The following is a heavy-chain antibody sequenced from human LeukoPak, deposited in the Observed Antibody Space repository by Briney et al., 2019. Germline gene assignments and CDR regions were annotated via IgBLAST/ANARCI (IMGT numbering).Heavy chain of an antibody. CDR2: INHSGST. Sequence: SETLTLTCAVYGGSFSGYYWSSIRQPPRKGLEWVGEINHSGSTNYNPSPKSRVTISVDTTKNHFSPKLGSVTPALTAVYYCARRNCVRGYSDGQHNWFDSWRRGTLVSVS. CDR1: GGSFSGYY. V-gene: IGHV4-34*01. CDR3: ARRNCVRGYSDGQHNWFDS. J-gene: IGHJ5*01. D-gene: IGHD5-18*01.